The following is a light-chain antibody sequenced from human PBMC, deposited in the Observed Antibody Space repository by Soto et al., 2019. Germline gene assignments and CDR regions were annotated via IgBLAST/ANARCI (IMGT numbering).Light chain of an antibody. J-gene: IGKJ1*01. Sequence: EIVLTQSPDTLSLSPGQRATLSCRASQSVSSSYLAWYQQTPGQALRLLIYGTSNSATGVPDRFSGSVSGKYFTLTSNRLAPEDVAIYYCQQYGTSRWTFGQGNKVDIK. CDR2: GTS. CDR3: QQYGTSRWT. CDR1: QSVSSSY. V-gene: IGKV3-20*01.